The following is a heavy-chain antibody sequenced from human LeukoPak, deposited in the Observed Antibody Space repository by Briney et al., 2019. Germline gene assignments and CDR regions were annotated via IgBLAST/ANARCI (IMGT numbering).Heavy chain of an antibody. D-gene: IGHD3-22*01. CDR2: FDPEDGET. CDR1: GYSLTELS. Sequence: ASVKVCCKVSGYSLTELSMQWVRQAPGKGLEWMGGFDPEDGETIYAEKFQGRVTMTEDTSTDTAYMELSSLRSEDTAVYYCAADRADFDSSGYALDYWGQGTLVTVSS. CDR3: AADRADFDSSGYALDY. V-gene: IGHV1-24*01. J-gene: IGHJ4*02.